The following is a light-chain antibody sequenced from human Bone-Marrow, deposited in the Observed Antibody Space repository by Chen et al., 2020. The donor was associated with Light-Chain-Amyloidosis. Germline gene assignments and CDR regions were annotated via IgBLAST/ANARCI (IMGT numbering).Light chain of an antibody. J-gene: IGKJ4*01. CDR1: QSVGSY. Sequence: EIVMTQSPATLSLSPGERATLSCRASQSVGSYLAWYQQKPGQAPRLLIYDASNRAIGIPARFSGSGSGTDFTLTISSLEPEDFAVYYCQQRSNWPPALTFGGGTKVEIK. CDR3: QQRSNWPPALT. V-gene: IGKV3-11*01. CDR2: DAS.